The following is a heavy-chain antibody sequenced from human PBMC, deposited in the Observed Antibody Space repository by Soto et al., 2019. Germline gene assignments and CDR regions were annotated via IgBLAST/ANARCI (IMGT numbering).Heavy chain of an antibody. D-gene: IGHD2-2*01. CDR1: GFTFSSYA. CDR2: ISGSGGTT. Sequence: EVQLLESGGGLVQPGGPLRLSCAASGFTFSSYAMNWVRQAPGKGLECVSGISGSGGTTYYADSVKGRFTISRDNSKKTLYLQMNSLRVEDTDVYYCARGVDSVVVPGSVLHYYYGMDVWGQGTTVTVS. V-gene: IGHV3-23*01. CDR3: ARGVDSVVVPGSVLHYYYGMDV. J-gene: IGHJ6*02.